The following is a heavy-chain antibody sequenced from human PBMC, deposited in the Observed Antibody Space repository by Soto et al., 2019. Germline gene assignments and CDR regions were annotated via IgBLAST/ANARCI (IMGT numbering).Heavy chain of an antibody. D-gene: IGHD3-22*01. CDR1: GFTFSNYG. V-gene: IGHV3-30*18. Sequence: GSLRLSCAASGFTFSNYGMHWVRQAPGKGLEWVTVISSDGNNKYYADSVRGRFTISRDNSKNTLFLQMNSLRAEDTAMYYCAKDVRPRYYYDTTGYYRDYWGQGTLVTVSS. CDR3: AKDVRPRYYYDTTGYYRDY. J-gene: IGHJ4*02. CDR2: ISSDGNNK.